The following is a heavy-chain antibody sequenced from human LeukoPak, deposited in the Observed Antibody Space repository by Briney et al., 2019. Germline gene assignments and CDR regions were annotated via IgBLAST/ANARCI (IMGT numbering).Heavy chain of an antibody. D-gene: IGHD3-3*02. CDR1: GGSISSYY. J-gene: IGHJ4*02. CDR3: ARTQISGPDY. Sequence: SETLSLTCTVSGGSISSYYWSWIRQPPGKGLEWIGYIYYSGSTNYNPSLKSRVTISVDTSKNEFSLKLSSVTAADTAVYYCARTQISGPDYWGQGTLVTVSS. CDR2: IYYSGST. V-gene: IGHV4-59*01.